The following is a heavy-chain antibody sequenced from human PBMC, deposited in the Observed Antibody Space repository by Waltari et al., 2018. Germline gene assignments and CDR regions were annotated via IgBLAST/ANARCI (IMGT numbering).Heavy chain of an antibody. CDR2: IIPILGIA. CDR1: GGTVSSYT. CDR3: ARDHNNYGDYHEENWFDP. D-gene: IGHD4-17*01. V-gene: IGHV1-69*08. Sequence: QVQLVQSGAEVKKPGSSVKVSCKASGGTVSSYTISWMRLAPGQGLEWMGRIIPILGIANYAQKFQGRVTITADKSTSTAYMELSSLRSEDTAVYYCARDHNNYGDYHEENWFDPWGQGTLVTVSS. J-gene: IGHJ5*02.